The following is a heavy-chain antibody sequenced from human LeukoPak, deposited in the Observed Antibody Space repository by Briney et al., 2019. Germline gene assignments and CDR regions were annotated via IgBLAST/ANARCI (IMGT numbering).Heavy chain of an antibody. CDR3: AKDEYGDYVHNGRGGFDY. D-gene: IGHD4-17*01. CDR1: GFTFDDYA. Sequence: GGSLRLSCAASGFTFDDYAMHWVRQAPGKGLEWVSGISWNSGSIGYADSVKGRFTISRDNAKNSLYLQMNSLRAEDTALYYCAKDEYGDYVHNGRGGFDYWGQGTLVTVSS. CDR2: ISWNSGSI. V-gene: IGHV3-9*01. J-gene: IGHJ4*02.